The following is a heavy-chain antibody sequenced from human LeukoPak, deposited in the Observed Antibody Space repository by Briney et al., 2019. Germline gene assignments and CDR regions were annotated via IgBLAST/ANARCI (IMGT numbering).Heavy chain of an antibody. CDR1: GGSFSGYY. Sequence: SETLSLTCAVYGGSFSGYYWSWIRQPPGKGLEWIGEINHSGGTNYNPSLKSRVTISVDTSKNQFFLKLSSVTAADTAVYYCARGLYCSSTSCYFWFDPWGQGTLVTVSS. CDR2: INHSGGT. CDR3: ARGLYCSSTSCYFWFDP. D-gene: IGHD2-2*01. J-gene: IGHJ5*02. V-gene: IGHV4-34*01.